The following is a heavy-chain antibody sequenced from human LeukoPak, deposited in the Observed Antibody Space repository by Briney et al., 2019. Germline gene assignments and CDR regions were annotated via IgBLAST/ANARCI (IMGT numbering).Heavy chain of an antibody. Sequence: GGSLRLSCAASVFTLSSYAMRWVRQAPGKGLEWVSAISGSGGSTYYADSVKGRFTISRDNSRNTLYLQMNSLRAEDTAVYYCAKGGSYHYFDYWGQGTLVTVSS. CDR1: VFTLSSYA. V-gene: IGHV3-23*01. D-gene: IGHD1-26*01. J-gene: IGHJ4*02. CDR3: AKGGSYHYFDY. CDR2: ISGSGGST.